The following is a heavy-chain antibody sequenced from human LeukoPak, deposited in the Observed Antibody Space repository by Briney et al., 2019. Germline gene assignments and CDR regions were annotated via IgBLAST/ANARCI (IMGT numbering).Heavy chain of an antibody. Sequence: GGSLRLSCAASGFTFSSYAMHWVRQAPGKGLEWVAVISYDGSNKYYADSVKGRFTISRDNSKNTLYLQMNSLRAEDTAVYYCARDSGKGYYYYYYMDVWGKGTTVTVSS. D-gene: IGHD4-23*01. CDR3: ARDSGKGYYYYYYMDV. CDR1: GFTFSSYA. J-gene: IGHJ6*03. V-gene: IGHV3-30*04. CDR2: ISYDGSNK.